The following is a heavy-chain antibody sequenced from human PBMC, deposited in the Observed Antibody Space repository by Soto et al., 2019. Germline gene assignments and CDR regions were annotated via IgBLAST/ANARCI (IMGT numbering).Heavy chain of an antibody. CDR3: ARFNYGSGSPPLERWFDP. V-gene: IGHV4-4*07. CDR1: GGSISSYY. CDR2: IYTSGST. J-gene: IGHJ5*02. D-gene: IGHD3-10*01. Sequence: SETLSLTCTVSGGSISSYYWSWIRQPAGKGLEWIGRIYTSGSTNYNPSLKSRVTMSVDTSKNQFSLQLSSVTAAATAVYYCARFNYGSGSPPLERWFDPWGQGTLVTVSS.